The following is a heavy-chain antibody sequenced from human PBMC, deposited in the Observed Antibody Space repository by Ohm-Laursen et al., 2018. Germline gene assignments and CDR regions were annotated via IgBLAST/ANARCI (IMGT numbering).Heavy chain of an antibody. V-gene: IGHV1-69*06. Sequence: SSVKVSCKASGGTFSSYAISWVRQAPGQGLEWMGGIIPIFGTANYAQKFQGRVTITADKSTSTAYMELSSLRSEDTAVYYCARADYVWGSYRYYYYGMDVWGQGTTVTVSS. CDR2: IIPIFGTA. J-gene: IGHJ6*02. CDR1: GGTFSSYA. CDR3: ARADYVWGSYRYYYYGMDV. D-gene: IGHD3-16*02.